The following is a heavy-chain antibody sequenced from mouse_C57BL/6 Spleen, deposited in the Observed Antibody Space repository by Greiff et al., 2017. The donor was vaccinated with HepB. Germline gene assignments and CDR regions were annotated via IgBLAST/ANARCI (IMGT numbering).Heavy chain of an antibody. V-gene: IGHV1-55*01. CDR2: IYPGSGST. CDR1: GYTFTSYW. Sequence: QVQLQQPGAELVKPGASVKMSCKASGYTFTSYWITWVKQRPGQGLEWIGDIYPGSGSTNYTEKFKSKATLTVDTSSNTTYMQISSLTSEDSAVYSLSHFTTDWYFDVWGTGTTVTVSS. D-gene: IGHD1-1*01. CDR3: SHFTTDWYFDV. J-gene: IGHJ1*03.